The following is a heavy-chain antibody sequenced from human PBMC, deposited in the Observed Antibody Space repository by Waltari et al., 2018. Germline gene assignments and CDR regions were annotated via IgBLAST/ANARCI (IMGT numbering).Heavy chain of an antibody. CDR1: GDSMGSMDW. CDR2: VHRSGRT. Sequence: QLQQSGPGLVKPSESLTLTCAVSGDSMGSMDWWSWVRQSPGKGLEWIGQVHRSGRTNYNPSLASRVSISIDTSNTQFSLKVPVPTAADTAMYYCARDRGRRSYLDSWGQGTLVTVSP. J-gene: IGHJ4*02. V-gene: IGHV4-4*02. CDR3: ARDRGRRSYLDS. D-gene: IGHD2-15*01.